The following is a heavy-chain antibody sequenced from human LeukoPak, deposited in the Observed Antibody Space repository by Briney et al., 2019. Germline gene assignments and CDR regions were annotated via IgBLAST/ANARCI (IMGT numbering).Heavy chain of an antibody. CDR3: ARDMDYGELDY. Sequence: PGASLRLSCAASGFTFSSYWMHWVRQAPGKGLVWVSRINSDGSSTSYADSVKGRFTISRDNAKNTLYLQMNSLRAEDTAVYYCARDMDYGELDYWGQGTLVTVSS. CDR1: GFTFSSYW. D-gene: IGHD4-17*01. J-gene: IGHJ4*02. CDR2: INSDGSST. V-gene: IGHV3-74*01.